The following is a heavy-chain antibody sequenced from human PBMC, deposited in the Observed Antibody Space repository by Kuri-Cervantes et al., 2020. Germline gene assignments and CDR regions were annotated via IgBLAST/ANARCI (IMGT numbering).Heavy chain of an antibody. D-gene: IGHD6-19*01. V-gene: IGHV6-1*01. CDR2: TYYRSKWNN. Sequence: SCAISGDSVSSNSAAWSWFRQSPSRGLEWLGRTYYRSKWNNDYAESVKSRIIINPDTSKNQFSLKLSSVTAADTAVYYCARGGSSGWTHYYYYGMDVWGQGTTVTVSS. CDR3: ARGGSSGWTHYYYYGMDV. CDR1: GDSVSSNSAA. J-gene: IGHJ6*02.